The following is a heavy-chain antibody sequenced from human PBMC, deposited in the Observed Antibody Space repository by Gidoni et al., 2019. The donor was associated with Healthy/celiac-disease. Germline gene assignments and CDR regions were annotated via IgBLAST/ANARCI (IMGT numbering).Heavy chain of an antibody. Sequence: QVQLLESGVGVVQPGRSLRLSCAASVFTFSSFGLHWVLQAPGKGLDWLSCIWYEGSNKYYADSVKGRFTISKDNSNNTLYLQMNSLRAEDTAVYYCAREPPQLVSLVFSYGMDVWGQGTTVTVSS. CDR3: AREPPQLVSLVFSYGMDV. V-gene: IGHV3-33*01. CDR1: VFTFSSFG. J-gene: IGHJ6*02. D-gene: IGHD6-6*01. CDR2: IWYEGSNK.